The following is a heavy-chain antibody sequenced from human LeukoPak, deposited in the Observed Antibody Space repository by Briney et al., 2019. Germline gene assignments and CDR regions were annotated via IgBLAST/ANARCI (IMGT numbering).Heavy chain of an antibody. CDR3: ARYSGSYHSYYFDY. CDR2: INPNSGDT. CDR1: GYTFTGYY. D-gene: IGHD1-26*01. J-gene: IGHJ4*02. Sequence: GASVKVSCKASGYTFTGYYMHWVRQAPGQGLEWMGWINPNSGDTKYAQKFQGRVTMTRDTSISTAYMELSSLRSDDTAVYYCARYSGSYHSYYFDYWGQGTLVTVSS. V-gene: IGHV1-2*02.